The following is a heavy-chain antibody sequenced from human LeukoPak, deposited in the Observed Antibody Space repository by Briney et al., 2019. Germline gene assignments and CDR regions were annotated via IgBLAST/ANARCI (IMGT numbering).Heavy chain of an antibody. CDR2: IYYSGST. V-gene: IGHV4-39*07. Sequence: SETLSLTCTVSGGSISSSSYYWGWIRQPPGKGLEWIGNIYYSGSTYYNPYLKSRVTMSVHTSKNQFSLKLSSVTAADTAVYYCARLFGITIFGETLNWFDPWGQGTQVTVSS. CDR1: GGSISSSSYY. J-gene: IGHJ5*02. CDR3: ARLFGITIFGETLNWFDP. D-gene: IGHD3-3*01.